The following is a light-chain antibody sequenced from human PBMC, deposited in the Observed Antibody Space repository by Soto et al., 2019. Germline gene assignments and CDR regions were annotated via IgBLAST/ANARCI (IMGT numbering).Light chain of an antibody. V-gene: IGKV1-5*01. CDR2: DAS. CDR3: QQYNSYSWT. J-gene: IGKJ1*01. Sequence: DIQMTQSPSTLSASVGDRVTITCRASQSISYRLAWYQQKPGEAPKLLIYDASNLESGVPSTFSGSGSGTEFTLTITSLQPDDFETYYCQQYNSYSWTFGHGTKVDIK. CDR1: QSISYR.